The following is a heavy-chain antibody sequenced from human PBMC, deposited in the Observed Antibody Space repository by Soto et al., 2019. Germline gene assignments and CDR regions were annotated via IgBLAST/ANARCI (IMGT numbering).Heavy chain of an antibody. D-gene: IGHD3-3*01. V-gene: IGHV3-21*06. CDR3: ARGPSYDFWSAYASYYYGMDV. Sequence: GGSLRLSCAASGFTFTRYSMNWVRQAPGKGLEWVSSISSTTNYIYYGDSMKGRFTISRDNAKNSLYLQMNSLRAEDTAVYYCARGPSYDFWSAYASYYYGMDVWGQGTTVTVSS. J-gene: IGHJ6*02. CDR1: GFTFTRYS. CDR2: ISSTTNYI.